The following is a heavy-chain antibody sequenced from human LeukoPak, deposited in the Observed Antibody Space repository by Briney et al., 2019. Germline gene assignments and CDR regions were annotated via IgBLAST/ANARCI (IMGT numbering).Heavy chain of an antibody. CDR1: GYTITGIY. CDR3: ARDFDFWSGYYRAGPRTSDAFDI. Sequence: ASLTGSCTASGYTITGIYMVWQPQAPGRGLEWMRRINPNSGGTKYAQKFQGRVTMTRDTAISTAYMELSRLRSDATAVYFCARDFDFWSGYYRAGPRTSDAFDIWGQGTMVTVSS. D-gene: IGHD3-3*01. V-gene: IGHV1-2*02. CDR2: INPNSGGT. J-gene: IGHJ3*02.